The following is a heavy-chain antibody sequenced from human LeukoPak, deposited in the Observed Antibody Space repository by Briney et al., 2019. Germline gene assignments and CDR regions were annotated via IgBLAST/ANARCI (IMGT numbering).Heavy chain of an antibody. D-gene: IGHD2-2*01. CDR3: AKHVPNSIVVVPAAPFDY. J-gene: IGHJ4*02. Sequence: GGSLRLSCAASGFTFSSYAMSWVRQAPGKGLEWVSAISGSGGSTYYADSVKGRFTISRDNSKNTLYLQMNSLRAEDTAVYYCAKHVPNSIVVVPAAPFDYWGQGTLVTVSS. CDR1: GFTFSSYA. V-gene: IGHV3-23*01. CDR2: ISGSGGST.